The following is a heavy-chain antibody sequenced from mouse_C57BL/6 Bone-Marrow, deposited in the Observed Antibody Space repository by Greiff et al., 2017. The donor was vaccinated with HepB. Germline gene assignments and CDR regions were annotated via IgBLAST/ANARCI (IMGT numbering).Heavy chain of an antibody. J-gene: IGHJ4*01. V-gene: IGHV2-6-1*01. CDR1: GFSLTSYG. D-gene: IGHD2-1*01. CDR2: IWSDGST. CDR3: DRHEGGLLWAMDY. Sequence: QVQLKESGPGLVAPSQSLSITCTVSGFSLTSYGVHWVRQPPGKGLEWLVVIWSDGSTTYNSALKSRLSISKDNSKSQVFLKMNSLQTDDTAMYYCDRHEGGLLWAMDYWGQGTSVTVSS.